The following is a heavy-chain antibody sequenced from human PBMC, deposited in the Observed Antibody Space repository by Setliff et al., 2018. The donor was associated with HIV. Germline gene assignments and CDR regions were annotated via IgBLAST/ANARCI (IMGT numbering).Heavy chain of an antibody. D-gene: IGHD6-19*01. CDR1: GFTFSGYT. CDR2: ISSGSSYI. Sequence: GGSLRLSCAASGFTFSGYTMNWVRQAPGKGLEWVSSISSGSSYIYYADSVKGRFTISRDNAKNSLYLQMNSLRAEDTAVYYCARGETIAVADGFLDLWGRGTLVTVPQ. CDR3: ARGETIAVADGFLDL. J-gene: IGHJ2*01. V-gene: IGHV3-21*01.